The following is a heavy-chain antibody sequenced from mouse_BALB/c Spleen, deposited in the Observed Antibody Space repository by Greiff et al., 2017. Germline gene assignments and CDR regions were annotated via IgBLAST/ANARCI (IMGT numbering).Heavy chain of an antibody. CDR3: ATGSYYFDY. D-gene: IGHD4-1*01. V-gene: IGHV1-4*01. J-gene: IGHJ2*01. CDR2: INPSSGYT. Sequence: VQLLESGAELARPGASVKMSCKASGYTFTSYTMHWVKQRPGQGLEWIGYINPSSGYTNYNQKFKDKATLTADKSSSTAYMQLSSLTSEDSAVYYCATGSYYFDYWGQGTTLTVSS. CDR1: GYTFTSYT.